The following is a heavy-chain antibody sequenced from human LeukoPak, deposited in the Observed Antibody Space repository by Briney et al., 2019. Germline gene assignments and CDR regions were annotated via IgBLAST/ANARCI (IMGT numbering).Heavy chain of an antibody. D-gene: IGHD2-2*01. CDR2: IYYSGST. CDR3: ARQLFGCSSTSCYGWYFDL. J-gene: IGHJ2*01. Sequence: PSETLSLTYPVSGVSISSYYWSWIRQPPGKGLEWHGYIYYSGSTNYNPSLKSRVTISVDTSKNQFSLKLSSVTAADTAVYYCARQLFGCSSTSCYGWYFDLWGRGTLVTVSS. CDR1: GVSISSYY. V-gene: IGHV4-59*08.